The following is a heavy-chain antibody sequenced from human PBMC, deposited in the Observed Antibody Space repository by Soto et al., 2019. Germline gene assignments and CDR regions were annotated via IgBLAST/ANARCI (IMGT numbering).Heavy chain of an antibody. CDR2: IYYTGTT. D-gene: IGHD3-10*01. CDR3: TRENRLWFGEILGGWFDP. V-gene: IGHV4-61*08. Sequence: PSETLSLTCTVSGGSISSGGYYWSWIRQHPGKGLEWIGYIYYTGTTSYNPSLKGRVTISVDSSKNQFSLKLNSVTAADTAIYYCTRENRLWFGEILGGWFDPWGQGTLVTVSS. J-gene: IGHJ5*02. CDR1: GGSISSGGYY.